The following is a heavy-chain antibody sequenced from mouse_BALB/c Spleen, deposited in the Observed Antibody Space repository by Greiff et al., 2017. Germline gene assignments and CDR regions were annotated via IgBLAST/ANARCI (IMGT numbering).Heavy chain of an antibody. D-gene: IGHD1-1*01. Sequence: EVQLVESGPGLVKPSQSLSLTCSVTGYSITSGYYWNWIRQFPGNKLEWMGYISYDGSNNYNPSLKNRISITRDTSKNQFFLKLNSVTTEDTATYYCARRGLYYGSSPFAYWGQGTLVTVSA. J-gene: IGHJ3*01. CDR3: ARRGLYYGSSPFAY. V-gene: IGHV3-6*02. CDR1: GYSITSGYY. CDR2: ISYDGSN.